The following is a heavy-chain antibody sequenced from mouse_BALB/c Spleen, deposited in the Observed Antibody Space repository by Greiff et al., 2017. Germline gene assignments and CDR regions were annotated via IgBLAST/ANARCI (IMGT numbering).Heavy chain of an antibody. CDR1: GYSITSDYA. D-gene: IGHD2-2*01. CDR3: VRGVYFGYDAWFAY. J-gene: IGHJ3*01. V-gene: IGHV3-2*02. Sequence: EVQLQQSGPGLVKPSQSLSLTCTVTGYSITSDYAWNWIRQFPGNKLEWMGYISYSGSTSYNPSLKSRISITRDTSKNPFFLQLNSVTTEDTATSFCVRGVYFGYDAWFAYWGQGTLVTVSA. CDR2: ISYSGST.